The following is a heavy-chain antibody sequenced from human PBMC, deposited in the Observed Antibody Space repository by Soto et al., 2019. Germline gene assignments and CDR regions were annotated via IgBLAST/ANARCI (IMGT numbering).Heavy chain of an antibody. CDR3: ARGSTWTTGIWFDP. CDR2: INHSGST. CDR1: GGSFSGYY. D-gene: IGHD4-17*01. V-gene: IGHV4-34*01. J-gene: IGHJ5*02. Sequence: TLSLTCAVYGGSFSGYYWSWIRQPPGKGLEWIGEINHSGSTNYNPSLKSRVTISVDTSKNQFSLKLSSVTAADTAVYYCARGSTWTTGIWFDPLGQGTLVTVSS.